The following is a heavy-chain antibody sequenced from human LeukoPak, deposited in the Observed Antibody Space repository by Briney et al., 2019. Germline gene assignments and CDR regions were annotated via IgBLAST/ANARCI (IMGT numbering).Heavy chain of an antibody. Sequence: PGGSLRLSCAASGFTFSTYAMSWVRQAPGKGLEWVSAISGSGGSTYYADSVKGRFTISRDNSKNTLYLQMNSLRAEDTAVYYCAKDLTVTTLHYYYGMDVWGQGTTVTVSS. CDR3: AKDLTVTTLHYYYGMDV. J-gene: IGHJ6*02. CDR1: GFTFSTYA. CDR2: ISGSGGST. V-gene: IGHV3-23*01. D-gene: IGHD4-17*01.